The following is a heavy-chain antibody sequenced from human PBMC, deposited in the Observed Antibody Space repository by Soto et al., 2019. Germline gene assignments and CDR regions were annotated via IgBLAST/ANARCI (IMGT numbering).Heavy chain of an antibody. D-gene: IGHD1-26*01. CDR1: GYTFTSYG. J-gene: IGHJ4*02. Sequence: QVQLVQSGAEVKKPGASVKVSCKASGYTFTSYGISWVRQAPGQGLEWMGWISAYNGNTNYAQKLQGRVTMTTDTSXXTAYMELRSLRSDDTAVYYCAREAHSIVGALLFDYWGQGTLVTVSS. CDR3: AREAHSIVGALLFDY. CDR2: ISAYNGNT. V-gene: IGHV1-18*01.